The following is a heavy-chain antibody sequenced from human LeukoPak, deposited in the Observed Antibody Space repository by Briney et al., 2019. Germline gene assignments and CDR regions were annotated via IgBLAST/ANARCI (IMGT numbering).Heavy chain of an antibody. V-gene: IGHV3-30*04. D-gene: IGHD3-3*01. CDR2: ISYDGSNK. Sequence: PGGSLRLSCAASGFTFSSYAMHWVRQAPGKGLEWVAVISYDGSNKYYADSVKGQFTISRDNSKNTLYLQMNSLRAEDTAVYYCARDQRMYYDFWSGYYIYYYYGMDVWGQGTTVTVSS. CDR3: ARDQRMYYDFWSGYYIYYYYGMDV. CDR1: GFTFSSYA. J-gene: IGHJ6*02.